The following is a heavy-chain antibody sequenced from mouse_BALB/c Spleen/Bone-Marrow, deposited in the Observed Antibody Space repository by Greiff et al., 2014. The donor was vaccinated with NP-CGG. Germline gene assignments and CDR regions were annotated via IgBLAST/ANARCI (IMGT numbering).Heavy chain of an antibody. D-gene: IGHD1-1*01. Sequence: EVQVVESGAELVKPGASVKLSCTASGFNIKDTYMRWVKQRPEQGLEWIGRIDPANGNTKYDPKFQGKATITADTSSNTAYLQLSSLTSEDTAVYYCARYYYGSSYFDYWGQGTTLTVSS. J-gene: IGHJ2*01. V-gene: IGHV14-3*02. CDR1: GFNIKDTY. CDR3: ARYYYGSSYFDY. CDR2: IDPANGNT.